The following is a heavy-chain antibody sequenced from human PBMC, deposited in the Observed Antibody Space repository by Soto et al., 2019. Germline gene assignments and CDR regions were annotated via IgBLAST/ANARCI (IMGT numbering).Heavy chain of an antibody. Sequence: EVQVVESGGGLVQPGGSLRLSCAVSGFSFTTYWMTWVRQAPGRGLEWVANISPGGIATHYVDSVKGRFTISGDNAKNSVYLQMNSLRAVDTAVYYCAIKGDSGSTWGKGTLVTVSS. CDR1: GFSFTTYW. J-gene: IGHJ5*02. CDR3: AIKGDSGST. D-gene: IGHD3-22*01. CDR2: ISPGGIAT. V-gene: IGHV3-7*01.